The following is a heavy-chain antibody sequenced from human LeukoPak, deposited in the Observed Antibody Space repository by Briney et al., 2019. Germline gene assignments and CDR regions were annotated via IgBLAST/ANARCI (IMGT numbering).Heavy chain of an antibody. CDR3: ARVHSHPNTRVFDY. J-gene: IGHJ4*02. Sequence: PGGSLRLSCAASGFTFSDYYMSWIRQAPGKGLEWVSYISSSSSYIYYADSVKGRFTISRDNAKNSLYLQMNSLRAEDTAVYYCARVHSHPNTRVFDYWGQGTLVTVSS. D-gene: IGHD2-2*01. CDR2: ISSSSSYI. CDR1: GFTFSDYY. V-gene: IGHV3-11*06.